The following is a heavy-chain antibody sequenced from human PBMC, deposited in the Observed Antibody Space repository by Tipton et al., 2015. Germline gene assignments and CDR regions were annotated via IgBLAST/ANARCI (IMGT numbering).Heavy chain of an antibody. CDR3: ARTYSYDSGTDYEGDWFDP. Sequence: TLSLTCAVYGGSFSGYYWGWIRQSPEKGLEWIGSIYYTGTTHYNPSLKGRLTISLDTTKNHFSLRLNSVTAADTAVYYCARTYSYDSGTDYEGDWFDPWGQGTLVTVSS. V-gene: IGHV4-34*01. J-gene: IGHJ5*02. D-gene: IGHD3-10*01. CDR2: IYYTGTT. CDR1: GGSFSGYY.